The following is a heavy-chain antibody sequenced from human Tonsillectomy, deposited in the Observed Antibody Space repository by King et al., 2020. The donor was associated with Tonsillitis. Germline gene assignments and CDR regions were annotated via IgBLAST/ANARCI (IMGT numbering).Heavy chain of an antibody. CDR1: TFTFSNYA. Sequence: VQLVESGGGLVQPGGSLRLSCSASTFTFSNYAMHWVRQAPGKGLEYVSTISGKGGSTYYANSVKGRFTISRDNSKNTLYLQMSSLRAEDTAIYYCVRTRYYYDTSGYPDWGQGTLVTVSS. CDR3: VRTRYYYDTSGYPD. D-gene: IGHD3-22*01. CDR2: ISGKGGST. J-gene: IGHJ4*02. V-gene: IGHV3-64D*06.